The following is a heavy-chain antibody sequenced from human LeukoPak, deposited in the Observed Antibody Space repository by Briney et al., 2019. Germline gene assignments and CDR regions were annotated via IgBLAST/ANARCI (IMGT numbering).Heavy chain of an antibody. V-gene: IGHV4-38-2*02. CDR1: GYSISSGYY. CDR3: AKSNGYGLIDY. CDR2: MYHSGST. D-gene: IGHD5-12*01. Sequence: SETLSLTCTVSGYSISSGYYWGWIRQPPGKGLEWIGSMYHSGSTYYNPSLKSRVTISVDTSKNQFSLKLSSVTAADTAMYYCAKSNGYGLIDYWGQGTLVTVSS. J-gene: IGHJ4*02.